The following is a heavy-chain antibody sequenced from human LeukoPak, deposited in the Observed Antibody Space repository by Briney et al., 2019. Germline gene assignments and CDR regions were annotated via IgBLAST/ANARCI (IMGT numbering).Heavy chain of an antibody. D-gene: IGHD5-18*01. V-gene: IGHV3-30*03. Sequence: GGSLRLSCAASGFIFNNYGMHWVRKAPGKGQEWVAVISYGGSSEYYADSVRGRFTISRDNSKNTLYLQMNSLRAEDTAVYYCAREGSYDPWEYYYYYVDVWGKGTTVIVSS. CDR1: GFIFNNYG. CDR2: ISYGGSSE. J-gene: IGHJ6*03. CDR3: AREGSYDPWEYYYYYVDV.